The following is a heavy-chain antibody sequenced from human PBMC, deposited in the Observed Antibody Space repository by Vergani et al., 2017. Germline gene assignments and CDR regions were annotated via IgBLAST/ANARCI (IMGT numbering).Heavy chain of an antibody. J-gene: IGHJ3*02. CDR2: TRNKANSYTT. CDR1: GFTFSDHY. D-gene: IGHD1-26*01. V-gene: IGHV3-72*01. Sequence: EVQLVESGGGLVQPGGSLRLSCAASGFTFSDHYMDWVRQAPGKGLEWVGRTRNKANSYTTEYAASVKGRFTISRDDSKNSLYLQMSIRKTADTAVYYCARVSVVGASPAGRAAAFDIWGQGTMVTVSS. CDR3: ARVSVVGASPAGRAAAFDI.